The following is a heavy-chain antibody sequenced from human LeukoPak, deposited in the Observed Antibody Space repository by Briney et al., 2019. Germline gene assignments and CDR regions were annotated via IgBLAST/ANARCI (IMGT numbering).Heavy chain of an antibody. J-gene: IGHJ4*02. V-gene: IGHV3-23*01. D-gene: IGHD4-11*01. CDR3: AKNSARTTVTTGLSY. Sequence: GGSLRLSCAASGFTFSSYAMTWVRQAPGKGLEWVSAIGATGYSTYYTDSAKGRFTISRDNSKNTLYLQMNSLRAEDTAVYYCAKNSARTTVTTGLSYWGQGTLVTVSS. CDR1: GFTFSSYA. CDR2: IGATGYST.